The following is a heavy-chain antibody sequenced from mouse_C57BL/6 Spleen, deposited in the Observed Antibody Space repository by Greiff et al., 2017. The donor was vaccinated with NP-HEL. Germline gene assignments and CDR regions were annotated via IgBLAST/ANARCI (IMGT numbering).Heavy chain of an antibody. D-gene: IGHD3-2*02. J-gene: IGHJ3*01. Sequence: QVHVKQSGAELVRPGTSVKVSCKASGNAFTNYLIEWVKQRPGQGLEWIGVINPGSGGTNYNEKFKGKATLTADKSSSTAYMQLSSLTSEDSAVYFCARRDSSGYWFAYWGQGTLVTVSA. CDR3: ARRDSSGYWFAY. V-gene: IGHV1-54*01. CDR2: INPGSGGT. CDR1: GNAFTNYL.